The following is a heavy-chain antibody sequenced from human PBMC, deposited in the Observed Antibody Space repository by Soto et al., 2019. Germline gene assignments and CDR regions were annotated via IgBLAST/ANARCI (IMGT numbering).Heavy chain of an antibody. CDR3: TRSLYYDSSGYPPNKPFDY. V-gene: IGHV3-73*01. CDR1: GFTFSGSA. J-gene: IGHJ4*02. Sequence: EVQLVESGGGLVQPGGSLKLSCAASGFTFSGSAMHWVRQASGKGLEWVGRIRSKANSYATAYAASVKGRFTISRDDSKNTAYLQMNSLKTEDTAVYYCTRSLYYDSSGYPPNKPFDYWGQGTLVTVSS. CDR2: IRSKANSYAT. D-gene: IGHD3-22*01.